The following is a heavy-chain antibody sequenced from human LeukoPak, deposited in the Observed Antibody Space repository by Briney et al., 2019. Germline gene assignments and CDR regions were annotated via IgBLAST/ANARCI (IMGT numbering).Heavy chain of an antibody. D-gene: IGHD3-22*01. CDR2: IIPIFGTA. V-gene: IGHV1-69*06. J-gene: IGHJ5*02. Sequence: SVKVSCKASGYTFTSYAMNWVRQAPGQGLEWMGGIIPIFGTANYAQKFQGRVTITADKSTSTAYMELSSLRSEDTAVYYCARKVPNDSSGYYYRGQFDPWGQGTLVTVSS. CDR1: GYTFTSYA. CDR3: ARKVPNDSSGYYYRGQFDP.